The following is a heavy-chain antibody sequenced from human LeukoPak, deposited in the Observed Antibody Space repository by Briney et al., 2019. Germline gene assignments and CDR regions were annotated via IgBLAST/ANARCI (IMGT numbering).Heavy chain of an antibody. CDR3: ARARYGSGGHFFDF. D-gene: IGHD3-10*01. V-gene: IGHV3-7*04. CDR2: IKQDGSEI. Sequence: PGGSLRPSCAVSGFDFKSYGMSGGPQGPGKGRECGANIKQDGSEIYYVDSVKGRFTISRDNAKSALYLQMNTLRGEDTAVYYCARARYGSGGHFFDFWGQGALVTVSS. J-gene: IGHJ4*02. CDR1: GFDFKSYG.